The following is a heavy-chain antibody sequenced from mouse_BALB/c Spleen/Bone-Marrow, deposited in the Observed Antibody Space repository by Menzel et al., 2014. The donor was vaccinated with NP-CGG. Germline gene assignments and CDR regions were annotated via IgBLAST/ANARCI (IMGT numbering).Heavy chain of an antibody. D-gene: IGHD1-1*01. V-gene: IGHV5-6-3*01. CDR1: GFTFSSYG. Sequence: EVKVEESGGGLVQPGGSLRLSCVASGFTFSSYGMSWVRQTPDKRLELVATINNNGGSTYYPDSVKGQFTISRDNAKNTLYLQMSSLKAEDTAMYYCARVYGWYFDVWGAGTTVTVSP. CDR2: INNNGGST. J-gene: IGHJ1*01. CDR3: ARVYGWYFDV.